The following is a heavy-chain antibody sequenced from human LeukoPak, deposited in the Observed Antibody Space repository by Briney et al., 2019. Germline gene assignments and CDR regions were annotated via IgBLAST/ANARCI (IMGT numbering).Heavy chain of an antibody. D-gene: IGHD1-7*01. Sequence: SGGSLRLSCAASGFTFSNAWMSWVRQAPGKGLEWVGRIKSKTDGWTTDYAAPVKGRFTISRDDSKNTLYLQTNSLKTEDTAVYYCTTDIWNYFRSKGGRGTTVTVSS. CDR3: TTDIWNYFRSK. CDR1: GFTFSNAW. CDR2: IKSKTDGWTT. J-gene: IGHJ6*04. V-gene: IGHV3-15*01.